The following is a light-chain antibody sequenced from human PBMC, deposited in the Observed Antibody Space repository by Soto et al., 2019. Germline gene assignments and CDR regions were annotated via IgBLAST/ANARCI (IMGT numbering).Light chain of an antibody. Sequence: QSVLTQPPSASGTPGQRVTISCSGSRSNIGSNTVNWYQQLPGTAPKLLIYSNNQRPSDVPDRFSASKSGTSASLAISGLHSEDEADYYCAAWDDGLNGYVFGTATKVTVL. V-gene: IGLV1-44*01. CDR1: RSNIGSNT. CDR3: AAWDDGLNGYV. CDR2: SNN. J-gene: IGLJ1*01.